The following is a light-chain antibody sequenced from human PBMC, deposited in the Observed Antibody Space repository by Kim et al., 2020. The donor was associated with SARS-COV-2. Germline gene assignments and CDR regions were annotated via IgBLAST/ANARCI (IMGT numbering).Light chain of an antibody. V-gene: IGKV3-20*01. CDR2: GAS. J-gene: IGKJ5*01. Sequence: PGERAALTCRAGQSFTGTNLDWYQQRPGQAPRLLMYGASYRDSGIPDRFSGSGSGTDFTLTISRLEPEDFAVYYCQYYGSSPPVTFGQGTRLEIK. CDR3: QYYGSSPPVT. CDR1: QSFTGTN.